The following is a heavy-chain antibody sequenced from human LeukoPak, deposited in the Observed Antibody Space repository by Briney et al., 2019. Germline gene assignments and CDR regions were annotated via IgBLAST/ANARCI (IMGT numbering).Heavy chain of an antibody. CDR2: INPNSGGT. J-gene: IGHJ4*02. V-gene: IGHV1-2*02. CDR3: ARDLQRITIFGVVTPYYFDY. CDR1: GYTFTSYG. Sequence: ASVKVSCKASGYTFTSYGISWVRQAPGQGLEWMGWINPNSGGTNYAQKFQGRVTMTRDTSISTAYMELSRLRSDDTAVYYCARDLQRITIFGVVTPYYFDYWGQGTLVTVSS. D-gene: IGHD3-3*01.